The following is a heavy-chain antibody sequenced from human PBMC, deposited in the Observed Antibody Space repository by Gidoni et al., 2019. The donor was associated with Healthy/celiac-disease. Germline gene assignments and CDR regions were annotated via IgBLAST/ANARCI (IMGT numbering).Heavy chain of an antibody. CDR2: IYHSGST. D-gene: IGHD3-10*01. Sequence: QLQLQESGSGLVKPSQTLSLTCAVPGGSISSGGYSWSWIRQPPGKGLEWIGYIYHSGSTYYNPSLKSRVTISVDRSKNQFSLKLSSVTAADTAVYYCARGSAYYYGSGSLNWFDPWGQGTLVTVSS. J-gene: IGHJ5*02. CDR3: ARGSAYYYGSGSLNWFDP. CDR1: GGSISSGGYS. V-gene: IGHV4-30-2*01.